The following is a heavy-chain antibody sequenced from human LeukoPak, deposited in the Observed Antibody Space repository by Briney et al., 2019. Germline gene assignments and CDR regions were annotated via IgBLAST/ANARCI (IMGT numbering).Heavy chain of an antibody. D-gene: IGHD6-13*01. CDR3: ATWGIAAAGTFVGY. J-gene: IGHJ4*02. Sequence: GASVKVSCKASGYTFTSYDINWVRQATGQGLEWMGWMNPNSGNTGYAQKFQGRVTMTRNTSISTAYMELSSLRSEDTAVYYCATWGIAAAGTFVGYWGQGTLVTVSS. V-gene: IGHV1-8*01. CDR1: GYTFTSYD. CDR2: MNPNSGNT.